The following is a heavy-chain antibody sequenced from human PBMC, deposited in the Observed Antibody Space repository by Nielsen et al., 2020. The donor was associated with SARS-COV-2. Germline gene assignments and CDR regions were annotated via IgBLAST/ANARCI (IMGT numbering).Heavy chain of an antibody. V-gene: IGHV3-9*01. CDR2: INWNSGSI. CDR3: TLLQEHL. CDR1: GFTFDDYA. J-gene: IGHJ6*01. Sequence: GGSLRLSCAASGFTFDDYAMHWVRQAPGKGLEWVSGINWNSGSIVYADSVKGRFTISRDNAKSSLYPQMNSLHQGPIGLPPGTLLQEHLWG.